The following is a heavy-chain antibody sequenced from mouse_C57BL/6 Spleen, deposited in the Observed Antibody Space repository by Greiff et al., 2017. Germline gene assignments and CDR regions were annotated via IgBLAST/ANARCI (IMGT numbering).Heavy chain of an antibody. V-gene: IGHV1-69*01. Sequence: QVQLQQPGAELVMPGASVKLSCKASGYTFTSYWMHWVKQRPGQGLEWIGEIDPSDSYTNYNQKFKGKSTLTVDKSSTTAYMQLSSLTSEDSAVYYCAREGSGKAMDYWGQGTSVTVSS. D-gene: IGHD1-3*01. J-gene: IGHJ4*01. CDR3: AREGSGKAMDY. CDR2: IDPSDSYT. CDR1: GYTFTSYW.